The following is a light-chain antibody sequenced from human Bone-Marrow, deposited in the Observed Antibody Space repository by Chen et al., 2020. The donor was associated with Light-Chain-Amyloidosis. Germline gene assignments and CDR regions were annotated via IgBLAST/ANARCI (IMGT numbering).Light chain of an antibody. CDR1: SRDVGGYDS. CDR3: CSYAGIYWV. J-gene: IGLJ3*02. CDR2: DVS. Sequence: QSALTQPRSVSGSPGQSVTISCTGTSRDVGGYDSVSWYQQYPGKAPKLMIYDVSKRPSGVPDRFSASKYGNTASLTISGLQAEDEADYYCCSYAGIYWVFGGGTKLTVL. V-gene: IGLV2-11*01.